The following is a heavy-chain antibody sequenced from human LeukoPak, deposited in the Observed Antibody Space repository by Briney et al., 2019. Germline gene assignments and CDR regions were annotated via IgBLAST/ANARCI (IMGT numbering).Heavy chain of an antibody. V-gene: IGHV3-23*01. CDR1: GFTFSSYG. CDR2: ISGSGGST. D-gene: IGHD7-27*01. CDR3: ARVNLNWGAFDI. J-gene: IGHJ3*02. Sequence: PGGSLRLSCAASGFTFSSYGMSWVRQALGKGLEWVSAISGSGGSTYYADSVKGRFTISRDNAKNSLYLQMNSLRAEDTAVYYCARVNLNWGAFDIWGQGTMVTVSS.